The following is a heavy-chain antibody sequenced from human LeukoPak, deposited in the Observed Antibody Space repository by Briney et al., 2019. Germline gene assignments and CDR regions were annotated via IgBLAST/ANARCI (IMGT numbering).Heavy chain of an antibody. D-gene: IGHD3-22*01. J-gene: IGHJ5*02. CDR3: ARHGGGYRMPRNWFDP. CDR1: GGSISSSNDY. CDR2: FHYSGST. V-gene: IGHV4-39*01. Sequence: SETLSLTCTVSGGSISSSNDYWGWIRQPPGEGLEWIGSFHYSGSTYYKPSLKSRVTISVDKSKNQFSLRLTSVTAADTAVYYCARHGGGYRMPRNWFDPWGQGTLVTVSS.